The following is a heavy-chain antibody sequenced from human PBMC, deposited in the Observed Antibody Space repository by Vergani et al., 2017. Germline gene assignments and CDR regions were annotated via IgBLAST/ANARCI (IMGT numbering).Heavy chain of an antibody. Sequence: EVQLVESGGGLVQPGGSLRLSCAASGFTFSSYSMNWVRQAPGKGLEWVSYISSSSTIYYADSVQGRFTISRDNAKNSLYLQMNSLRDEDTAVYYCARVVLRLLEWLPWDYWGQGTLVTVSS. CDR2: ISSSSTI. CDR1: GFTFSSYS. V-gene: IGHV3-48*02. CDR3: ARVVLRLLEWLPWDY. D-gene: IGHD3-3*01. J-gene: IGHJ4*02.